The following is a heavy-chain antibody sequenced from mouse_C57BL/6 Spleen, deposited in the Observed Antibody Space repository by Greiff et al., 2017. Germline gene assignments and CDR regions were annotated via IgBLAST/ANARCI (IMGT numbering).Heavy chain of an antibody. J-gene: IGHJ3*01. CDR3: TPYYYGSSPFAY. CDR1: GYTFTDYE. D-gene: IGHD1-1*01. CDR2: IDPETGGT. V-gene: IGHV1-15*01. Sequence: VQLQQSGAELVRPGASVPLSCKASGYTFTDYEMHWVKQTPVHGLEWIGAIDPETGGTAYNQKFRGKAILTADKSSSTAYMELRSLTSEDSAVYYCTPYYYGSSPFAYWGQGTLVTVSA.